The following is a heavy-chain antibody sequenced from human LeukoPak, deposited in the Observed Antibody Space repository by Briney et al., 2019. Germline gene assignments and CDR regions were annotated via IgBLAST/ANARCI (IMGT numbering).Heavy chain of an antibody. CDR2: MNPNSGNT. J-gene: IGHJ4*02. Sequence: ASVKVSCKASGYTFTSYDINWVRQATGQGLEWMGWMNPNSGNTGYAQKFQGRVTITTDESTSTAYMELSSLRSEDTAVYYCAGGAAAIVGATEDYWGQGTLVTVSS. CDR3: AGGAAAIVGATEDY. V-gene: IGHV1-8*01. D-gene: IGHD1-26*01. CDR1: GYTFTSYD.